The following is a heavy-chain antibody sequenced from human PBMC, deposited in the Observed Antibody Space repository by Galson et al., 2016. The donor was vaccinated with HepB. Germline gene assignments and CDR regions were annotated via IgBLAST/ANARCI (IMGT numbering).Heavy chain of an antibody. CDR3: AKGFWNGFFDRFDL. V-gene: IGHV4-39*02. D-gene: IGHD1-1*01. CDR1: GGSVNSGRDY. J-gene: IGHJ4*02. Sequence: ETLSLTCSVSGGSVNSGRDYWGWIRQPPGKGLEWIGSIYYTGSTYHNPSLKSRITMSVDTSNNHFSLRLSSVTAADTAVYYCAKGFWNGFFDRFDLWGQGTLVTVSS. CDR2: IYYTGST.